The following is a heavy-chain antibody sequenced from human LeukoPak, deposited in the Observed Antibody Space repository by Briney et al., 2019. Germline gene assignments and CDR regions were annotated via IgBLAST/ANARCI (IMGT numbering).Heavy chain of an antibody. Sequence: GXXVTVSCKASGYTFTGYYMHWVRQAPGQGLEWMGWINPNSGGTKYAQKFQGRATMTSDASISTAYMELSSLRSDDTAVYYCASRPDQHLLYYFDYWGQGALVTVSS. J-gene: IGHJ4*02. CDR2: INPNSGGT. CDR1: GYTFTGYY. D-gene: IGHD2-15*01. V-gene: IGHV1-2*02. CDR3: ASRPDQHLLYYFDY.